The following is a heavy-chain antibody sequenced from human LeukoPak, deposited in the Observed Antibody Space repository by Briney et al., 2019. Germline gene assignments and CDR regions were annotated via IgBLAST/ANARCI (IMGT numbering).Heavy chain of an antibody. Sequence: GGSLRLSCAASGFTVSSNYMSWVRQAPGKGLEWVSVIYSGGSTYYADSVKGRFTIARDNSKDTLYLQMNSLRAEDTAVYYCARDPGGNWGYWGQGTLVTVSS. D-gene: IGHD7-27*01. CDR3: ARDPGGNWGY. J-gene: IGHJ4*02. CDR1: GFTVSSNY. CDR2: IYSGGST. V-gene: IGHV3-66*01.